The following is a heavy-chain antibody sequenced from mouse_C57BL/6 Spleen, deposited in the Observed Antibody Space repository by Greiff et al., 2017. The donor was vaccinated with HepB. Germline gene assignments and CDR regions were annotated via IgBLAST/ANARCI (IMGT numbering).Heavy chain of an antibody. Sequence: ESGPGLVKPSQSLSLTCSVTGYSITSGYYWNWIRQFPGNKLEWMGYISYDGSNNYNPSLKNRISITRDTSKNQFFLKLNSVTTEDTATYYCASGSYDYDVGYFDYWGQGTTLTVSS. CDR3: ASGSYDYDVGYFDY. D-gene: IGHD2-4*01. CDR2: ISYDGSN. CDR1: GYSITSGYY. J-gene: IGHJ2*01. V-gene: IGHV3-6*01.